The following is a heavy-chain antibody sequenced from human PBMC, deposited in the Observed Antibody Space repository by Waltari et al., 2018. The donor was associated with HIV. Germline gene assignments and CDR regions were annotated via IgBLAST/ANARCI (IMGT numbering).Heavy chain of an antibody. D-gene: IGHD5-12*01. CDR2: IYSSGNT. CDR3: ARGRFEGYMLYYYNGMDV. Sequence: QVQLQGSGPGLVKPSQTLSLTRTVSGGALSIGSYYWNWARQTPGKGLEWIGRIYSSGNTNDNPTLKSRVTISVDTSKNQYSLKLSAVTAAVTAVYYCARGRFEGYMLYYYNGMDVWGQGTTVSVSS. V-gene: IGHV4-61*02. J-gene: IGHJ6*02. CDR1: GGALSIGSYY.